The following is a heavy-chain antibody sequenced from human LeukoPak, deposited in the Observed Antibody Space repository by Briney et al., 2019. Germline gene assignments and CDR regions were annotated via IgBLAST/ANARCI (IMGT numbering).Heavy chain of an antibody. Sequence: GGPLRLSCAASGFTFSRCAMGWVRQTPGKGLEWVAGISGSGSSTYYADAVKGRFNISRDNSKNTLYLQINSLRAEDTAVYYCVKDANYFDSGSYLIPFDSWGQGTLVTVSS. CDR1: GFTFSRCA. J-gene: IGHJ4*02. V-gene: IGHV3-23*01. D-gene: IGHD3-22*01. CDR3: VKDANYFDSGSYLIPFDS. CDR2: ISGSGSST.